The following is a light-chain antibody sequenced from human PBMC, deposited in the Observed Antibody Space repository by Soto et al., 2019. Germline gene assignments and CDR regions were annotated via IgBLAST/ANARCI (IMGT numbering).Light chain of an antibody. V-gene: IGLV1-40*01. J-gene: IGLJ1*01. Sequence: QSVLTQPPSVSGAPGQRVTISCTGSSSNIGAGYDVHWYQQLPGTAPKLLISDSNNRPSGVPDRFPGSKSGTSASLAITGLQAEDEADYYCRSYDSSLSGSTVFGTGTKVTVL. CDR2: DSN. CDR1: SSNIGAGYD. CDR3: RSYDSSLSGSTV.